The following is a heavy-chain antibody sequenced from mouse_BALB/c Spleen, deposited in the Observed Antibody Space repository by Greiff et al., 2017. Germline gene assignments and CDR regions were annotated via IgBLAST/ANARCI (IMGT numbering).Heavy chain of an antibody. V-gene: IGHV2-9*02. Sequence: QVQLQQSGPGLVAPSQSLSITCTVSGFSLTSYGVHWVRQPPGKGLEWLGVIWAGGSTNYNSALMSRLSISKDNSKSQVFLKMNSLQTDDTAMYYCARVNYGNYVGFAYWGQGTLVTVSA. CDR1: GFSLTSYG. D-gene: IGHD2-1*01. J-gene: IGHJ3*01. CDR2: IWAGGST. CDR3: ARVNYGNYVGFAY.